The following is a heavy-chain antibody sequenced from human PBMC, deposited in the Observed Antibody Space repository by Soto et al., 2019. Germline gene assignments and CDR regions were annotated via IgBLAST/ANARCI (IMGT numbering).Heavy chain of an antibody. CDR3: ARDNPLSGIAAAGTFDP. J-gene: IGHJ5*02. CDR1: GYTFTSYG. V-gene: IGHV1-18*01. CDR2: ISAYNGNT. Sequence: GASVKVSCKASGYTFTSYGISWVRQAPGQGLEWMGWISAYNGNTNYAQKLQGRVTMTTDTSTSTAYMELRSLRSDDTAVYYCARDNPLSGIAAAGTFDPWGQGTLVTVSS. D-gene: IGHD6-13*01.